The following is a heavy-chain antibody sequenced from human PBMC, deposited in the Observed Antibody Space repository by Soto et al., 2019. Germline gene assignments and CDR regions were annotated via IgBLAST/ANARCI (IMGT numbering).Heavy chain of an antibody. D-gene: IGHD6-13*01. CDR2: IIPIFGTA. CDR1: GGTFSSYA. CDR3: ARLMGAAAFYGMDV. V-gene: IGHV1-69*06. Sequence: SVKVSCKASGGTFSSYAISWVRPAPGQGLEWMGGIIPIFGTANYAQKFQGRVTITADKSTSTAYMELSSLRSEDTAVYYCARLMGAAAFYGMDVWGQGTTVTVSS. J-gene: IGHJ6*02.